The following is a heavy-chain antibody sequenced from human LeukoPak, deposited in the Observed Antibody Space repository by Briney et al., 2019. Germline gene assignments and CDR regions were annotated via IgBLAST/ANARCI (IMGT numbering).Heavy chain of an antibody. V-gene: IGHV4-38-2*02. Sequence: PSETLSLTCTVSGYSISSGYYWGWIRQPPGKGLEWIGSIYHSGRTFYNPSLKSRVTISVDTSKKQFSLKLRSVTAAVTAVYYCARVSGYDWESFYDYWGQGTLVTVSS. CDR2: IYHSGRT. D-gene: IGHD5-12*01. J-gene: IGHJ4*02. CDR3: ARVSGYDWESFYDY. CDR1: GYSISSGYY.